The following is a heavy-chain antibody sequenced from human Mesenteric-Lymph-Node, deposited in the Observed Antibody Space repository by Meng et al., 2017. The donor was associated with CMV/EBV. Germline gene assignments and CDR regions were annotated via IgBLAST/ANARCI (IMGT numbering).Heavy chain of an antibody. CDR2: INPNSGGT. D-gene: IGHD2-2*01. V-gene: IGHV1-2*02. CDR3: ARGLGYCSSTSCPAYNWFDP. CDR1: YY. J-gene: IGHJ5*02. Sequence: YYIHWVRQAPGQGLEWMGIINPNSGGTNYAQKFQGRVTMTRDTSISTAYMELSRLRSDDTAVYYCARGLGYCSSTSCPAYNWFDPWGQGTLVTVSS.